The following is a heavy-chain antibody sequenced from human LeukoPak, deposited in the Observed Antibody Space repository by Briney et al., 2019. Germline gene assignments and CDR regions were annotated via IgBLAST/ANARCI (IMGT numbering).Heavy chain of an antibody. CDR1: GGSISSYY. CDR2: IYYSGST. CDR3: ARDLAENYFDY. J-gene: IGHJ4*02. Sequence: SEXLXXXXTVXGGSISSYYWXWIRQPPGKGLEWIGYIYYSGSTNYNPSLTSRVTISVDTSKNQFSLKLSSVTAADTAVYYCARDLAENYFDYWGQGTLVTVSS. V-gene: IGHV4-59*01. D-gene: IGHD3-16*01.